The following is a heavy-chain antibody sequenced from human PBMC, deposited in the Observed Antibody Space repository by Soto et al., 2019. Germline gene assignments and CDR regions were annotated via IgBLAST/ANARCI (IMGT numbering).Heavy chain of an antibody. CDR1: GFSFGSSW. CDR3: AIDVSPGRSRLYLDAFDI. CDR2: TKKDGSKI. Sequence: EVQLVDSGGDLVQPGGSLRLSCAATGFSFGSSWMTWVRQAPGKGLEWVANTKKDGSKIIYLDIVRGRFTVSRDNAKNSLYREMNRLRAEDTALYYCAIDVSPGRSRLYLDAFDIWGRWTMVTVSS. J-gene: IGHJ3*02. D-gene: IGHD3-10*01. V-gene: IGHV3-7*01.